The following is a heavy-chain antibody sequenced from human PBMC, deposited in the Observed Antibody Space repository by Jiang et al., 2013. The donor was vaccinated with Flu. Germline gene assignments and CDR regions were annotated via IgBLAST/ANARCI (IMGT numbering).Heavy chain of an antibody. V-gene: IGHV6-1*01. Sequence: QTLSLTCAISGDSVSSNSAAWNWIRLSPSRGLEWLGRTYYRSKWYNDYAVSVRSRITINPDTSKNQFSLQLNSVTPEDTAVYYCARVPITMVRGVFITGFWFDPWGQGTLVTVSS. CDR3: ARVPITMVRGVFITGFWFDP. D-gene: IGHD3-10*01. J-gene: IGHJ5*02. CDR1: GDSVSSNSAA. CDR2: TYYRSKWYN.